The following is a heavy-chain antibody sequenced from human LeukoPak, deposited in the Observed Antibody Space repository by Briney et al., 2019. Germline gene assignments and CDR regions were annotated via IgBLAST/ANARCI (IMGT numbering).Heavy chain of an antibody. J-gene: IGHJ4*02. CDR1: GFTLSSYW. V-gene: IGHV3-74*01. CDR3: ARPPGSWYLDY. CDR2: INTDGSTT. D-gene: IGHD6-13*01. Sequence: AGSLRLSCAASGFTLSSYWIHWVRQAPGQGLVWVSRINTDGSTTTYADSVKGRFTISRDNAKNTVYLQMNSLRAEDTAVYYCARPPGSWYLDYRGQGTLVTVSS.